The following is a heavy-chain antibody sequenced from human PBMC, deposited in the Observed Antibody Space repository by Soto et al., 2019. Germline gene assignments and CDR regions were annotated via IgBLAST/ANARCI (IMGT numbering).Heavy chain of an antibody. CDR3: ARQYSSSWYGDY. CDR2: IIPIFGTA. D-gene: IGHD6-13*01. J-gene: IGHJ4*02. Sequence: ASVKVSCKASGGTFSSYAISWVRQAPGQGLEWMGGIIPIFGTANYAQKFQGRVTITADESTSTAYMDLSSLRSEDTAVYYCARQYSSSWYGDYWGQGTLVTVSS. CDR1: GGTFSSYA. V-gene: IGHV1-69*13.